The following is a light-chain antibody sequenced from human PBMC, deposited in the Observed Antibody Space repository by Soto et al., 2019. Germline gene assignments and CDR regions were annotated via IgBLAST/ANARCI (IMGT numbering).Light chain of an antibody. Sequence: EIVLTQSPSTLSVSPGDRATLSCRASESVSSNVAWYQQKPGQTPRLLIYGASTRATGVPPRFSGSRSGTEFTLTISSLQSEDFAVYYCQQYFNWPPYTLGQGTKVDIK. J-gene: IGKJ2*01. V-gene: IGKV3-15*01. CDR3: QQYFNWPPYT. CDR2: GAS. CDR1: ESVSSN.